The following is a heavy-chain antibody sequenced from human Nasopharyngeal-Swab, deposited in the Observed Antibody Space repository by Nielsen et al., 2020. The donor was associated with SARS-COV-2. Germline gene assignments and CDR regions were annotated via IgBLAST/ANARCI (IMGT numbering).Heavy chain of an antibody. CDR1: GFTFSDYY. J-gene: IGHJ4*02. Sequence: GESLKISCAASGFTFSDYYMSWIRQAPGEGLEWVSYISSGGSTVYYTDSVKGRFTISRDNAKNSLYLQMNSLRAEDTAVYYCARPQSGSYLNYFDYWGQGTLVTVSS. CDR2: ISSGGSTV. CDR3: ARPQSGSYLNYFDY. V-gene: IGHV3-11*04. D-gene: IGHD1-26*01.